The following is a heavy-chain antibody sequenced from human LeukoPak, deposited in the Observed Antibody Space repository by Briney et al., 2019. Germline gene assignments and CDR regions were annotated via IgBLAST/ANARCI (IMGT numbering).Heavy chain of an antibody. CDR3: ARDEGGDYGDYSPYFDY. V-gene: IGHV1-46*01. CDR2: INPSGGST. CDR1: GYTFTNYY. D-gene: IGHD4-17*01. Sequence: ASVTVSCKASGYTFTNYYIHWVRQAPGQGLEWMGIINPSGGSTAYAQKFQGRVTMTSDTSTSTVFMELSSLRSEDTAVYYCARDEGGDYGDYSPYFDYWGQGTLVTVSS. J-gene: IGHJ4*02.